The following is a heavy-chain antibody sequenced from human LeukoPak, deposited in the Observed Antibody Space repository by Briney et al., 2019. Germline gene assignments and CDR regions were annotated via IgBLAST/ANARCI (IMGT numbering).Heavy chain of an antibody. CDR3: AKDPRKLVAATGAEYFQH. V-gene: IGHV3-30*18. D-gene: IGHD2-15*01. Sequence: GRSLRLSCAASGFTFSSYGMHWVRQAPGKGLEWVAVISYDGSNKYCADSVKGRFTISRDNSKNTLYLQMNSLRAEDTAVYYCAKDPRKLVAATGAEYFQHWGQGTLVTVSS. CDR1: GFTFSSYG. J-gene: IGHJ1*01. CDR2: ISYDGSNK.